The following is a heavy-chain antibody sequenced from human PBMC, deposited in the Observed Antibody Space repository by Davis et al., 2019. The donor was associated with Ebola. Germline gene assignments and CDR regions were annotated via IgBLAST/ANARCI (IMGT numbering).Heavy chain of an antibody. CDR1: GFTFSSYS. Sequence: GGSLRLSCAASGFTFSSYSMNWVRQAPGKGLEWVSSISSSSSYIYYADSVKGRFTISRDNAKNSLSLQMNSLDAEDTAVYYCAAYYYGSGSDGYWGQGTLVTVSS. V-gene: IGHV3-21*01. CDR2: ISSSSSYI. D-gene: IGHD3-10*01. CDR3: AAYYYGSGSDGY. J-gene: IGHJ4*02.